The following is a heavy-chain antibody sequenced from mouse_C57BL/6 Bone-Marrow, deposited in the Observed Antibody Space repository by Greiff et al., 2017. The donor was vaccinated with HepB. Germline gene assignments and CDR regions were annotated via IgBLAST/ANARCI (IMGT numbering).Heavy chain of an antibody. CDR1: GYAFTNYL. D-gene: IGHD2-1*01. Sequence: QVQLQQSGAELVRPGTSVKVSCKASGYAFTNYLLEWVKQRPGQGLEWIGVINPGSGGTNYNEKFKGKATLTADKSSSTAYMQLSSLTSEDSAVYFCARYPIYYGHYWGQGTTLTVSS. CDR3: ARYPIYYGHY. V-gene: IGHV1-54*01. CDR2: INPGSGGT. J-gene: IGHJ2*01.